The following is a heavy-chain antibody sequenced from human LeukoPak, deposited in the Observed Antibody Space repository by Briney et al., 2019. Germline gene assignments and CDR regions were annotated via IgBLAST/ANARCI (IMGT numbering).Heavy chain of an antibody. V-gene: IGHV3-15*01. J-gene: IGHJ4*02. CDR3: AAQGGSGDLRY. Sequence: PGRSLRLSCEASGFTFCSYGKHWVRQAPGKGLEWVGRIKRIIDGGTTDYAAPVKGRFTVSRDDSINTLYLQMSSLKTEDTAVYYCAAQGGSGDLRYWGEGTLVTVSS. CDR2: IKRIIDGGTT. D-gene: IGHD4-17*01. CDR1: GFTFCSYG.